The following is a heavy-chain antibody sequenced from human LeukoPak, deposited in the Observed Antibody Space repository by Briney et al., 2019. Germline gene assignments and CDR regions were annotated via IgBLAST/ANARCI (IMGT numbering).Heavy chain of an antibody. CDR1: GGSISSSSYY. J-gene: IGHJ5*02. D-gene: IGHD3-10*01. CDR3: ARTMVRGKAFDP. Sequence: SGTLSLTCTVSGGSISSSSYYWGWIRQPPGKGLEWIGSIYYSGSTYYNPSLKSRVTISVDTSKNQFSLKLSSVTAADTAVYYCARTMVRGKAFDPWGQGTLVTVSS. CDR2: IYYSGST. V-gene: IGHV4-39*01.